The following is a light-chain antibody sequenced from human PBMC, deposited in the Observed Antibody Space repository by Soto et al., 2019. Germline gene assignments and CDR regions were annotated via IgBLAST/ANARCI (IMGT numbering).Light chain of an antibody. CDR2: GLS. Sequence: PGERATLSCRPSQTVTSGYLACYQQKPCQARGLLIYGLSTGATGIPDRFSGSGSGTDFTLTISRLEPEDFAVYFSQVYGSXSKTFGQPTKV. CDR1: QTVTSGY. J-gene: IGKJ1*01. CDR3: QVYGSXSKT. V-gene: IGKV3-20*01.